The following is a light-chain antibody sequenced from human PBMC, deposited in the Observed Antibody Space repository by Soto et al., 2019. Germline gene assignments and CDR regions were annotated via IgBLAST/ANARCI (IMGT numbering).Light chain of an antibody. Sequence: EIVLTQSPGTLSLSPGERATISCRASQSVSSSYLAWYQQKPGQAPRLLIYGASSRATGIPDRFSGSGSGTDFTLTIIRLEPEDFAVYYCQQYGSSPLTFGGGTKVDIK. J-gene: IGKJ4*01. CDR1: QSVSSSY. V-gene: IGKV3-20*01. CDR2: GAS. CDR3: QQYGSSPLT.